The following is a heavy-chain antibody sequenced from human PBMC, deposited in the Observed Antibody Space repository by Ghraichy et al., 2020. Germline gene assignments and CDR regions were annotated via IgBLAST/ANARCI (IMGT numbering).Heavy chain of an antibody. CDR3: ARVAMGYYDSSGYSYYFDY. CDR1: GGSISSYY. Sequence: SQTLSLTCTVSGGSISSYYWSWIRQPPGKGLEWIGYIYYSGSTNYNPSLKSRVTISVDTSKNQFSLKLSSVTAADTAVYYCARVAMGYYDSSGYSYYFDYWGQGTLVTVSS. CDR2: IYYSGST. J-gene: IGHJ4*02. V-gene: IGHV4-59*01. D-gene: IGHD3-22*01.